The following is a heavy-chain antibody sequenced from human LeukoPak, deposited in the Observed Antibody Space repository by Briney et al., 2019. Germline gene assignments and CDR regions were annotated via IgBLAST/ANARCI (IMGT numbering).Heavy chain of an antibody. D-gene: IGHD3-9*01. Sequence: ASVKVSCKASRYVFTGYYMHWVRQAPGQGLEWMGRINPNSGGTKYAQNFQDRVTMTRDTSINTAYMELDSLRSDDTAVYYCARAVSLLDFDWFFDYWGQGTLVTVSS. V-gene: IGHV1-2*06. CDR1: RYVFTGYY. CDR2: INPNSGGT. CDR3: ARAVSLLDFDWFFDY. J-gene: IGHJ4*02.